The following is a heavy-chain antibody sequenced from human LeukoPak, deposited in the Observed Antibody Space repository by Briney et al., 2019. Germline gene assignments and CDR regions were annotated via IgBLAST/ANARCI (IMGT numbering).Heavy chain of an antibody. CDR3: ARGTIFGVVMDV. V-gene: IGHV4-59*01. D-gene: IGHD3-3*01. CDR2: LYYGGST. CDR1: GGSISSYY. J-gene: IGHJ6*02. Sequence: PSETLSLTCTVSGGSISSYYWSWIRQPPGKGLEWIGYLYYGGSTTYNPSLKSRVTISVDTSKNQFSLKLTSVTAADTAVYYCARGTIFGVVMDVWGQGTTVTVSS.